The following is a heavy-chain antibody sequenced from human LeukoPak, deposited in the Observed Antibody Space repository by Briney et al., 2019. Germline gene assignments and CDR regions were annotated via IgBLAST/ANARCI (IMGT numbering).Heavy chain of an antibody. D-gene: IGHD5-18*01. CDR2: INPSGGST. CDR1: GYTFTIYY. Sequence: ASVKVSCKASGYTFTIYYMHWVRQAPGQGLEWMGIINPSGGSTSYAQKFQGRVTMTRDISTSTVYMELSSLRSEDTAVYYCARENVDTAMVDDAFDIWGQGTMVTVSS. V-gene: IGHV1-46*01. CDR3: ARENVDTAMVDDAFDI. J-gene: IGHJ3*02.